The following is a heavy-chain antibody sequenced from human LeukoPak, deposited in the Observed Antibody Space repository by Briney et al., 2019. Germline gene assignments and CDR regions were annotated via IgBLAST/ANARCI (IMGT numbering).Heavy chain of an antibody. CDR1: GFNFNTFI. CDR3: VREFYGP. V-gene: IGHV3-30*19. J-gene: IGHJ5*02. CDR2: ISYDGSNK. Sequence: PGGSLRLSCATSGFNFNTFIMHWVRQAPGKGLEWVAVISYDGSNKYYADSVKGRFTISRDNSKNTLYLQMNSLRAEDTAVYYCVREFYGPWGQGTLVTVSS. D-gene: IGHD4-17*01.